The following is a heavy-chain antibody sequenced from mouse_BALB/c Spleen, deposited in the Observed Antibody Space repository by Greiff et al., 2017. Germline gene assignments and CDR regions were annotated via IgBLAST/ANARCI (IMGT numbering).Heavy chain of an antibody. D-gene: IGHD2-3*01. CDR1: GYSFTSYW. V-gene: IGHV1-5*01. J-gene: IGHJ4*01. Sequence: DVKLVESGTVLARPGASVKMSCQASGYSFTSYWMHWVKQRPGQGLEWIGAIYPGNSDTSYNQKFKGKAKLTAVTSASTAYMELSSLTNEDSAVYYCTRRDGYYDAVDYWGQGTSVTVAA. CDR2: IYPGNSDT. CDR3: TRRDGYYDAVDY.